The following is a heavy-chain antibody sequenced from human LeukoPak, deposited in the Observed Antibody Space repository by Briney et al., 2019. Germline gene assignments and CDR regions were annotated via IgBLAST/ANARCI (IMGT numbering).Heavy chain of an antibody. CDR2: INHSGST. V-gene: IGHV4-39*07. CDR1: GGSISSSSYY. CDR3: ARVRAVAGGRVYYYYGMDV. D-gene: IGHD6-19*01. J-gene: IGHJ6*02. Sequence: PSETLSLTCTVSGGSISSSSYYWSWIRQPPGKGLEWIGEINHSGSTNYNPSLKSRVTISVDTSKNQFSLKLSSVTAADTAVYYCARVRAVAGGRVYYYYGMDVWGQGTTVTVSS.